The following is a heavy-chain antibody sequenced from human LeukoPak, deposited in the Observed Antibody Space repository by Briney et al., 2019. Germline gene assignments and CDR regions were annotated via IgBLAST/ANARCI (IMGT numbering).Heavy chain of an antibody. CDR1: GGTFSSYA. D-gene: IGHD3-22*01. CDR2: ISAYNGNT. Sequence: ASVKVSCKASGGTFSSYAISWVRQAPGQGLEWMGWISAYNGNTNYAQKLQGRVTMTTDTSTSTAYMELRSLRSDDTAVYYCARSAMIVVVSGYYFDYWGQGTLVTVSS. CDR3: ARSAMIVVVSGYYFDY. J-gene: IGHJ4*02. V-gene: IGHV1-18*01.